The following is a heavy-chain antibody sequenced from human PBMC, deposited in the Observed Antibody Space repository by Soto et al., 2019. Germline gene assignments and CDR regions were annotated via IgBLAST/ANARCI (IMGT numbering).Heavy chain of an antibody. CDR2: ISWNSGSI. Sequence: GGSLRLSCAASGFTFDDYAMHWVRQAPGKGLEWVSGISWNSGSIGYADSVKGRFTISRDNAKNSLYLQMNSLRAEDTALYYCAKDIVYYDSSGYSPGGAFDIWGQGTMVTVSS. V-gene: IGHV3-9*01. J-gene: IGHJ3*02. D-gene: IGHD3-22*01. CDR1: GFTFDDYA. CDR3: AKDIVYYDSSGYSPGGAFDI.